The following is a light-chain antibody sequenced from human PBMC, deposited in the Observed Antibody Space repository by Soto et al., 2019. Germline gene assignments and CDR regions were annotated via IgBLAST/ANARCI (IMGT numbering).Light chain of an antibody. CDR2: DVN. CDR1: SSDIGDYDY. J-gene: IGLJ2*01. Sequence: QSALTQPASVSGSPGHSITLSCTGTSSDIGDYDYVSWYQRHPGKAPKLIIYDVNNRPSGVSDRFSGSKSGNTASLTISGLQAEDEADYYCTSYSSGSTHVIFGGGTKVTVL. V-gene: IGLV2-14*03. CDR3: TSYSSGSTHVI.